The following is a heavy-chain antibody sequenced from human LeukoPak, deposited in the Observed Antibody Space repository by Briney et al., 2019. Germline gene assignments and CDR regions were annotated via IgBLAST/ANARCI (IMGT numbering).Heavy chain of an antibody. CDR1: GGTFSSYA. J-gene: IGHJ4*02. CDR2: INPNSDFT. Sequence: VASVKVSCKASGGTFSSYAISWVRQAPGQGLEWMGWINPNSDFTNFAQNFQGRVTMTSDTSISTTYMELSRLRSDDTAIYYCARAISGGSPITASDYWGQGTLVTVSS. V-gene: IGHV1-2*02. D-gene: IGHD2-15*01. CDR3: ARAISGGSPITASDY.